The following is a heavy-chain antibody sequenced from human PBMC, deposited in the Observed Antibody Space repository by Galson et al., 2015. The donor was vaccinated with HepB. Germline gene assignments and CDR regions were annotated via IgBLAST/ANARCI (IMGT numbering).Heavy chain of an antibody. CDR1: GFTFSSYA. J-gene: IGHJ4*02. V-gene: IGHV3-30*18. Sequence: SLRLSCAASGFTFSSYAMHWVRQAPGKGLEWVAVISYDGSNKYYADSVKGRFTISRDNSKNTLYLQMNSLRAEDTAVYYCAKPGWLPDRVYYFDYWGQGTLVTVSS. D-gene: IGHD5-12*01. CDR3: AKPGWLPDRVYYFDY. CDR2: ISYDGSNK.